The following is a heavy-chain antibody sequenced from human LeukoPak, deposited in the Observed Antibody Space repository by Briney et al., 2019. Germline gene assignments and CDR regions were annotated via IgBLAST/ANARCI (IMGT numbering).Heavy chain of an antibody. CDR1: GYTLTSYG. D-gene: IGHD1-26*01. J-gene: IGHJ6*03. CDR2: ISAYNGNT. V-gene: IGHV1-18*01. CDR3: ARDGLWSDSGSVFDYYYYMDV. Sequence: ASVKVSCKASGYTLTSYGISWLRQAPGQGLEWMGWISAYNGNTNYAQKLQGRVTMTTDTSTSKAYMDLRSLRSDDTAVYYCARDGLWSDSGSVFDYYYYMDVWGKGTTVTVSS.